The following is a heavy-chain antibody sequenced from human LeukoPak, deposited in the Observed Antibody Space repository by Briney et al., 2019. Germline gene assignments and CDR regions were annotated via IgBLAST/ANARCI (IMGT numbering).Heavy chain of an antibody. CDR1: GFTFDDYA. V-gene: IGHV3-9*01. D-gene: IGHD3-10*01. J-gene: IGHJ4*02. CDR3: AKDIGPMVRGVIDY. Sequence: PGGSLRLSCAASGFTFDDYAMHWVRQAPGKGLEWVSGISWNSGSIGYADSAKGRFTISRDNAKNSLYLQMNSLRAEDTALYYCAKDIGPMVRGVIDYWGQGTLVTVSS. CDR2: ISWNSGSI.